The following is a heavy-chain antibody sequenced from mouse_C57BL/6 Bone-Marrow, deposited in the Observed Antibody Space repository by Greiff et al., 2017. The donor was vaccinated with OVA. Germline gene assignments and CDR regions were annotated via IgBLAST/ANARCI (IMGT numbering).Heavy chain of an antibody. Sequence: QVQLQQPGAELVKPGASVKLSCKASGYTFTSYWMRWVKQRPGQGLEWIGMIHPNSGSTNYNEKFKSKATLTVDKSSSTAYMQLSSLTSEDSAVYYCARRATVVAKVAMDYWGQGTSVTVSS. D-gene: IGHD1-1*01. CDR2: IHPNSGST. CDR3: ARRATVVAKVAMDY. V-gene: IGHV1-64*01. CDR1: GYTFTSYW. J-gene: IGHJ4*01.